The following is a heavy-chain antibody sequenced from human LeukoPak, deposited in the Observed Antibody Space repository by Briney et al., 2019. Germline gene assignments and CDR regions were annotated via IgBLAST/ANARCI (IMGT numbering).Heavy chain of an antibody. J-gene: IGHJ4*02. Sequence: GGSLRLSCAASGFTFSHYAIHWVRQAPGKGLEWVAVISYDGSTKYYADSVKARFTISRDNSKNTLYLQMNSLRAEDTALYYCAKDYYDRYFDYWGQGTLVTVSS. D-gene: IGHD3-22*01. CDR2: ISYDGSTK. CDR1: GFTFSHYA. CDR3: AKDYYDRYFDY. V-gene: IGHV3-30-3*01.